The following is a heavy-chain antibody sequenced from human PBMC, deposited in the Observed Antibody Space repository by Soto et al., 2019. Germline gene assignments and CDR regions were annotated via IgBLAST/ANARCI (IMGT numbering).Heavy chain of an antibody. Sequence: GGSLRLSCAASGFTFSSYRMNWVRQAPGKGLEWVSSISSSSSYIYYADSVKGRFTISRDNAKNSLYLQMNSLRAEDTAVYYCASLLWFGELAKGPFGYWGQGTLVTVSS. CDR3: ASLLWFGELAKGPFGY. D-gene: IGHD3-10*01. CDR2: ISSSSSYI. J-gene: IGHJ4*02. CDR1: GFTFSSYR. V-gene: IGHV3-21*01.